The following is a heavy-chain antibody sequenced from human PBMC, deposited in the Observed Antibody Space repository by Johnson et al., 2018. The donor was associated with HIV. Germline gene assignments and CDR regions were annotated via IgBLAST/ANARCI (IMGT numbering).Heavy chain of an antibody. CDR1: GFTFSSYA. V-gene: IGHV3-30*04. CDR3: AGNWGAVGDAFDV. D-gene: IGHD7-27*01. J-gene: IGHJ3*01. Sequence: QVQLVESGGGVVQPGRSLRLSCAASGFTFSSYAMHWVRQAPGKGLEWVAVISYDGSNKYYADSVKGRFTISRDNSKNTLYLQMNSLRPEDTAVYYCAGNWGAVGDAFDVWGQGTMVTVSS. CDR2: ISYDGSNK.